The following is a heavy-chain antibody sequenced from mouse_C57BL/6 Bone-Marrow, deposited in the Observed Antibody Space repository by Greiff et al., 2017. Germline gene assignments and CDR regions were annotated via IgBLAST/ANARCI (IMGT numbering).Heavy chain of an antibody. Sequence: QVQLQQPGAELVKPGASVKLSCKASGYTFTSYWMQWVKQRPGQGLEWIGEIDPSDSYTNYNQKFKGKATLTVDTSSSTAYMQLSSLTSEDSAVYYCARSPYYYGSRRLYAMDYWGQGTSVTVSS. CDR1: GYTFTSYW. D-gene: IGHD1-1*01. CDR2: IDPSDSYT. V-gene: IGHV1-50*01. CDR3: ARSPYYYGSRRLYAMDY. J-gene: IGHJ4*01.